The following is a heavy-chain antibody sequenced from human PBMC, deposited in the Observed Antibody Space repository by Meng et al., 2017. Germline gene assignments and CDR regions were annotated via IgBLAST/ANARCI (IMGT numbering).Heavy chain of an antibody. CDR3: ARGRDAYKTGY. Sequence: GSLRLSCAVSGGPVSSGTYYWSWIRQPPGKGLEWIAHIHPTGSTNYNPSLKSRVTISFDTSQNQVSLNLNSVTAADTAVYYCARGRDAYKTGYWGQGTLVTVSS. CDR1: GGPVSSGTYY. J-gene: IGHJ4*02. V-gene: IGHV4-61*01. D-gene: IGHD5-24*01. CDR2: IHPTGST.